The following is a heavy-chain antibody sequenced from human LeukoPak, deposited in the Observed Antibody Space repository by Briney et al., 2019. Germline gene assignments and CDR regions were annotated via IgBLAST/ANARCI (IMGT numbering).Heavy chain of an antibody. D-gene: IGHD1-26*01. Sequence: PSETLSLTCTVSGGYIRSDYWSWIRQPPGKGLGWVGYIYYSGSTNYNPSLKSRVTISVKMSKNQFSLKLRLMPAAGTAGEYCARGLHSGSYYHDYGGQGPLATSSP. CDR2: IYYSGST. CDR3: ARGLHSGSYYHDY. V-gene: IGHV4-59*01. CDR1: GGYIRSDY. J-gene: IGHJ4*02.